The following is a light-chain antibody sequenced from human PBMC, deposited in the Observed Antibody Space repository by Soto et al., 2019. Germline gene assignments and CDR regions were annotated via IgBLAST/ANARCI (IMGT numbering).Light chain of an antibody. V-gene: IGKV1-39*01. CDR1: QSIGTW. CDR3: QQSYSTPRT. J-gene: IGKJ1*01. CDR2: DAS. Sequence: DIQMTQSPTSLSSYLLDIVTITCRASQSIGTWLAWYQHRPGEGPKLLIHDASSLESGVPSRFSGSGSGTDFTLTISSLQPEDFATYYCQQSYSTPRTFGQGTKVDI.